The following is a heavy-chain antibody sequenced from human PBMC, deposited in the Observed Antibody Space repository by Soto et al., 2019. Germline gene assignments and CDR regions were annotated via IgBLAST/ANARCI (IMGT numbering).Heavy chain of an antibody. J-gene: IGHJ4*02. D-gene: IGHD3-3*01. Sequence: PSETLSLTCTVSGGSISSSSYYWGWIRQPPGKGLEWIGSIYYSGSTYYNPSLKSRVTISVDTSKNQFSLKLSSVTAADTAVYYCARLFFPYYFDYWGQGTLVTVSS. V-gene: IGHV4-39*01. CDR1: GGSISSSSYY. CDR2: IYYSGST. CDR3: ARLFFPYYFDY.